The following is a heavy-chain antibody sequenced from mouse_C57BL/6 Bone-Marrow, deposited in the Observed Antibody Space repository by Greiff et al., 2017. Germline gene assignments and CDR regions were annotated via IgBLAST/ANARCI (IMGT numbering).Heavy chain of an antibody. D-gene: IGHD2-4*01. Sequence: QVQLQQSGAELARPGASVKLSCKASGYTFTSYGISWVKQRTGQGLEWIGEIYPRSGNTYYNEKFKGKATLTADKSSSTAYMERRSLTSEDSAVYFCARLGNYDVELAYWGQGTLVTVSA. CDR2: IYPRSGNT. CDR3: ARLGNYDVELAY. J-gene: IGHJ3*01. V-gene: IGHV1-81*01. CDR1: GYTFTSYG.